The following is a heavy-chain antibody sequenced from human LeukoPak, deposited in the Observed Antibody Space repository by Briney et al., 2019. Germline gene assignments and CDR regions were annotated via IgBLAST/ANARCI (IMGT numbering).Heavy chain of an antibody. Sequence: ASVKVSCKASGGTFSSYAISWVRQAPGQGLERMGGIIPIFGTANYAQKFQGRVTITADESTSTAYMELSSLRSEDTAVYYCAREGSDWFDSWGQGTLVTVSS. J-gene: IGHJ5*01. CDR1: GGTFSSYA. D-gene: IGHD3-10*01. CDR2: IIPIFGTA. V-gene: IGHV1-69*13. CDR3: AREGSDWFDS.